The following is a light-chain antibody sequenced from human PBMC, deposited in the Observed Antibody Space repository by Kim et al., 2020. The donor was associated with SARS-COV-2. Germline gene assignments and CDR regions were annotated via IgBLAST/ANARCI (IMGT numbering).Light chain of an antibody. CDR1: QGIINS. Sequence: DIQMTQSPSSLSASVGDRVTITCRASQGIINSLAWYQQKPGKGPKVLIYDASTLQSGVPSRFSGSGSGTDFTLTISSLQPEDVATYYCQKYNSAPWTLGQGTKVEIK. J-gene: IGKJ1*01. CDR2: DAS. V-gene: IGKV1-27*01. CDR3: QKYNSAPWT.